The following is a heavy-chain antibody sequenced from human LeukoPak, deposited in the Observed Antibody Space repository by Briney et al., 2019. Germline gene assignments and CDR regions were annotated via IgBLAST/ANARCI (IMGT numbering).Heavy chain of an antibody. V-gene: IGHV4-39*01. J-gene: IGHJ4*02. Sequence: SETLSLTCTVSGRSLDSGNFYWSWIRQPPGKGLEWIGYIYFSGNTYYNPSLKSRVTISVDTSKNQFSLKLSSVTAADTAVYYCATPYSGYDAPSDYWGQGTLVTVSS. D-gene: IGHD5-12*01. CDR2: IYFSGNT. CDR3: ATPYSGYDAPSDY. CDR1: GRSLDSGNFY.